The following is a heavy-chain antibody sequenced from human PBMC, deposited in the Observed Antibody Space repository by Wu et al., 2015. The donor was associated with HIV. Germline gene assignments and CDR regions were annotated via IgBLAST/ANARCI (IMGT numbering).Heavy chain of an antibody. CDR2: IIPIFGTA. D-gene: IGHD3-22*01. CDR1: GGTFSSYA. V-gene: IGHV1-69*05. Sequence: QVQLVQSGAEVKKPGSSVKVSCKASGGTFSSYAISWVRQAPGQGLEWMGRIIPIFGTANYAQKFQGRVTITTDESTSTAYMELSSLRSEDTAVYYCARAGGYYDSSGYTKDAFDIWGQGTMVTVSS. J-gene: IGHJ3*02. CDR3: ARAGGYYDSSGYTKDAFDI.